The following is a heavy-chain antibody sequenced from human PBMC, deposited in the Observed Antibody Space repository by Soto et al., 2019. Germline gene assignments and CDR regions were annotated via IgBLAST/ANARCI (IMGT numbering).Heavy chain of an antibody. D-gene: IGHD5-12*01. CDR2: IYYSGST. CDR1: GGSISSGGYY. V-gene: IGHV4-31*03. Sequence: SETLSLTCTVSGGSISSGGYYWSWIRQHPGKGLEWIGYIYYSGSTYYNPSLKSRVTISVDTSKNQFSLKLSSVTAADTAVYYCARTSIYSGYDFGWYDPWGQGTLVTVSS. J-gene: IGHJ5*02. CDR3: ARTSIYSGYDFGWYDP.